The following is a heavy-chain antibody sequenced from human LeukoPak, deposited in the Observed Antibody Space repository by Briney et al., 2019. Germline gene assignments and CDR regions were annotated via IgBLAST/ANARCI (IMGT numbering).Heavy chain of an antibody. V-gene: IGHV4-30-4*01. CDR1: GGSISSGDYY. D-gene: IGHD6-13*01. CDR3: ARSSWGSSSQYYYYYYGMDV. Sequence: SQTLSLTCTVSGGSISSGDYYWSWIRQPPGKGLEWIGYIYYSGSSYYNPSLKSRVTISVDTSKNQFPLKLSSVTAADTAVYYCARSSWGSSSQYYYYYYGMDVWGQGTTVTVSS. CDR2: IYYSGSS. J-gene: IGHJ6*02.